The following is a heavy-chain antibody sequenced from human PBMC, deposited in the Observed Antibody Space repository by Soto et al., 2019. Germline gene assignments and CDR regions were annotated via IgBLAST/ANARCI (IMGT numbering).Heavy chain of an antibody. D-gene: IGHD6-19*01. V-gene: IGHV4-4*02. CDR1: GGSISSSNW. CDR3: ARDSASSGVVT. CDR2: ISRSGTT. J-gene: IGHJ3*01. Sequence: QVQLQESGPGLVKPSGTLSLTCAVTGGSISSSNWWTWVRQPPGGGLEWVGGISRSGTTNYKPSLKRRVSISVEKSRNEFSLNLGSVTAADTAMYYCARDSASSGVVTWGQGKMVSVSS.